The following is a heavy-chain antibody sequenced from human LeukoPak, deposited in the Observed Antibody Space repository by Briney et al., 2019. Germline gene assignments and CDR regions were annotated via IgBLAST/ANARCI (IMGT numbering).Heavy chain of an antibody. V-gene: IGHV4-34*01. Sequence: SETLSLTCAVYGGSFSGYYWSWIRRPPGKGLEWIGEINHSGSTNYNPSLKSRVTISVDTSKNQFSLKLSSVTAADTAVYYCARGRRQLYKGLDYWGQGTLVTVSS. D-gene: IGHD6-13*01. J-gene: IGHJ4*02. CDR3: ARGRRQLYKGLDY. CDR1: GGSFSGYY. CDR2: INHSGST.